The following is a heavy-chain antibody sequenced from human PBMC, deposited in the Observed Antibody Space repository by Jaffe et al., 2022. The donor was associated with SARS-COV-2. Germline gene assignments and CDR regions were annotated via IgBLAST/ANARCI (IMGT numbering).Heavy chain of an antibody. V-gene: IGHV3-15*01. CDR1: GFTFSNAW. CDR2: IKSKTDGGTT. CDR3: TTDLSIVGAIGDPVSVDY. Sequence: EVQLVESGGGLVKPGGSLRLSCAASGFTFSNAWMSWVRQAPGKGLEWVGRIKSKTDGGTTDYAAPVKGRFTISRDDSKNTLYLQMNSLKTEDTAVYYCTTDLSIVGAIGDPVSVDYWGQGTLVTVSS. D-gene: IGHD1-26*01. J-gene: IGHJ4*02.